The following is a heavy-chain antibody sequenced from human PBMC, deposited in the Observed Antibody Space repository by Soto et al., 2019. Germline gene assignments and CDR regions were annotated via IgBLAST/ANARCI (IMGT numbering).Heavy chain of an antibody. CDR2: IYYSGST. D-gene: IGHD3-22*01. V-gene: IGHV4-59*01. J-gene: IGHJ3*02. CDR3: ARSYYDSSGYFALRYVNDLDI. Sequence: PSRLGLEWIGYIYYSGSTNYNPSLKSRVTISVDTSKNQFSLKLSSVTAADTAVYYCARSYYDSSGYFALRYVNDLDIWGYRTMLT.